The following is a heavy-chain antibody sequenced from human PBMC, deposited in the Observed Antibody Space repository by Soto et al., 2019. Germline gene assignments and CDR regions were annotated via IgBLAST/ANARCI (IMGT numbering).Heavy chain of an antibody. CDR3: ARGGCDDDLSCDGYYSGLDV. CDR1: GFKFSSYG. D-gene: IGHD3-16*01. V-gene: IGHV3-33*01. CDR2: IWYDGSGK. J-gene: IGHJ6*02. Sequence: GGSLRLSCAASGFKFSSYGMHWVRQAPGKGLEWVAVIWYDGSGKYYADSVRGRVIISRDNSKNTLYLQMNSLRVEDTAVYYCARGGCDDDLSCDGYYSGLDVWGQGTTVTVSS.